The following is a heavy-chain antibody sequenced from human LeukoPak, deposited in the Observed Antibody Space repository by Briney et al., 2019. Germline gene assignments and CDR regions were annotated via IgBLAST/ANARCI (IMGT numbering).Heavy chain of an antibody. CDR1: GYTFTSYY. CDR3: ARGRRSVRGVPPRYYFDY. D-gene: IGHD3-10*01. Sequence: ASVKVSCKASGYTFTSYYMHWVRQAPGQGLEWMGIINPSGGSTSYAQKFQGRVTMTRDTSKNQFSLKLSSVTAADTAVYYCARGRRSVRGVPPRYYFDYWGQGTLVTVSS. CDR2: INPSGGST. J-gene: IGHJ4*02. V-gene: IGHV1-46*01.